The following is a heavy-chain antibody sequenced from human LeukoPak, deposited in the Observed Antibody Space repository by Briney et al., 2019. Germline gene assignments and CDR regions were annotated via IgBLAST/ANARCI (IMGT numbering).Heavy chain of an antibody. Sequence: GASVKVSCKVSGYTLTELSMHWVRQAPGKGLEWMGSFDPEDGETIYAQKFQGRVTMTRDMSTSTVYMELSSLRSEDTAVYYCARDPLRTLFDYWGQGTLVTVSS. J-gene: IGHJ4*02. V-gene: IGHV1-24*01. CDR2: FDPEDGET. CDR1: GYTLTELS. CDR3: ARDPLRTLFDY. D-gene: IGHD1-14*01.